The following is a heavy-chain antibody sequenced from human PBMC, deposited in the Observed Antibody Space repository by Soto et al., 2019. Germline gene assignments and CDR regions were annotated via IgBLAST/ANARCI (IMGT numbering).Heavy chain of an antibody. V-gene: IGHV3-48*03. J-gene: IGHJ4*02. D-gene: IGHD3-10*01. CDR2: ISSSGSTA. CDR3: TRAAWFPYLSFY. Sequence: LRLSCAASGFTFSRFELHWVRQAPGKGLEWISYISSSGSTAYYASSVGGRFTISRDNANNSVYLQMDSLRAEDTALYYCTRAAWFPYLSFYWGQGALVTVSS. CDR1: GFTFSRFE.